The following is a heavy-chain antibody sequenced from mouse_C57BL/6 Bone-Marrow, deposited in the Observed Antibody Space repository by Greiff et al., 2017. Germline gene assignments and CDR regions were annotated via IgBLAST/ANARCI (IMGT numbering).Heavy chain of an antibody. CDR2: INPNNGGT. CDR1: GYTFTDYN. CDR3: AREGLKIEDYFDY. Sequence: EVQLQQSGPELVKPGASVKMSCKASGYTFTDYNMHWVKQSHGKSLEWIGYINPNNGGTSYNQKFKGKATLTVNKSSSTAYMELRSLTSEDSAVYYCAREGLKIEDYFDYWGQGTTLTVSS. V-gene: IGHV1-22*01. D-gene: IGHD3-3*01. J-gene: IGHJ2*01.